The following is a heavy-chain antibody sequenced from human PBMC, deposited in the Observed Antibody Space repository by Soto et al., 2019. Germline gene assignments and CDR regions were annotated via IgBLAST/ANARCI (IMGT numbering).Heavy chain of an antibody. J-gene: IGHJ4*02. D-gene: IGHD3-9*01. CDR2: INHSGST. V-gene: IGHV4-34*01. Sequence: SETLSLTCAVYGGSFSCCYWSWIRQPPGEGLEWIGEINHSGSTNYNPSLKSRVTISVDTSKNQFSLKLSSVTAADTAVYYCARDPLRYFDWLPHGYFDYWGQGTLVTVSS. CDR3: ARDPLRYFDWLPHGYFDY. CDR1: GGSFSCCY.